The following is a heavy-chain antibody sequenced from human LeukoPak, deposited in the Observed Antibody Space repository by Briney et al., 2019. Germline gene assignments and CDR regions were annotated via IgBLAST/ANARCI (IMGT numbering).Heavy chain of an antibody. V-gene: IGHV1-18*01. CDR2: ISAYNGNT. J-gene: IGHJ4*02. CDR3: ARDNRRLTYIVATTADPFDY. D-gene: IGHD5-12*01. CDR1: GYTFTSYG. Sequence: GASVKVSCKASGYTFTSYGISWVRQAPGQGLEWMGWISAYNGNTNYAQKLQGRVTMTTDTSTSTAYMELRSLRSDDTAVYYCARDNRRLTYIVATTADPFDYWGQGTLVTVSS.